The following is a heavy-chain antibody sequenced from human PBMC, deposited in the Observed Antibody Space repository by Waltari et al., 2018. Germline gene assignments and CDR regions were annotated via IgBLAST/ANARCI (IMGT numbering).Heavy chain of an antibody. Sequence: QVQLQQWGAGLLKPSETLSLTCAVYGGSFSGYYWSWIRQPPGKGLEWIGEINHSGSTNYNPSLKSRVTISVDTSKNQFSLKLSSVTAADTAVYYCARVRGIAAAGAVDYWGQGTLVTVSS. CDR1: GGSFSGYY. J-gene: IGHJ4*02. CDR2: INHSGST. D-gene: IGHD6-13*01. CDR3: ARVRGIAAAGAVDY. V-gene: IGHV4-34*01.